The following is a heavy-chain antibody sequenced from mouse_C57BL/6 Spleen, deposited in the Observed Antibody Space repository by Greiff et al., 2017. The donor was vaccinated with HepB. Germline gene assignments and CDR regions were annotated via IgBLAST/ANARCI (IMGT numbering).Heavy chain of an antibody. CDR1: GFTFNTYA. CDR2: IRSKSSNYAT. D-gene: IGHD2-4*01. V-gene: IGHV10-3*01. CDR3: VRDDDYDGPYYFDY. Sequence: EVQLVESGGGLVQPKGSLKLSCAASGFTFNTYAMHWVRQAPGKGLEWVARIRSKSSNYATYYADSVKDRFTISRDDSQSMLYLQMNNLKTEDTAMYYCVRDDDYDGPYYFDYWGQGTTLTVSS. J-gene: IGHJ2*01.